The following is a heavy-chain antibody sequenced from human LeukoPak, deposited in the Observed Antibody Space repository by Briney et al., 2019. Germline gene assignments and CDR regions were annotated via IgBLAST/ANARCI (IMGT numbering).Heavy chain of an antibody. V-gene: IGHV4-59*08. Sequence: SETLSLTCTLSGDSISSYYWSWIRQPPGKGLEWLGYIYYSGSTNYNPALKSRVTISVDTSKNQFSLKLSSVTAADTAVYYCASYGDYVGRNFDYWGQGTLVTVSS. CDR2: IYYSGST. CDR3: ASYGDYVGRNFDY. D-gene: IGHD4-17*01. J-gene: IGHJ4*02. CDR1: GDSISSYY.